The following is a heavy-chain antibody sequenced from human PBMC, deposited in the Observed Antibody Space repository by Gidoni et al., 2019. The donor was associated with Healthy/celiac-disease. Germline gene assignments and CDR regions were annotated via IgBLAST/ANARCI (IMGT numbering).Heavy chain of an antibody. J-gene: IGHJ5*02. D-gene: IGHD3-22*01. CDR3: ARDPISDYYDSSGGPYNWFDP. CDR1: GYTFTSYA. Sequence: QVQLVQSGAEVKKPGASVKVSCKASGYTFTSYAMHWVRQAPGQRLEWMGWINAGNGNTKYSQKFQGRVTITRDTSASTAYMELSSLRSEDTAVYYCARDPISDYYDSSGGPYNWFDPWGQGTLVTVSS. CDR2: INAGNGNT. V-gene: IGHV1-3*01.